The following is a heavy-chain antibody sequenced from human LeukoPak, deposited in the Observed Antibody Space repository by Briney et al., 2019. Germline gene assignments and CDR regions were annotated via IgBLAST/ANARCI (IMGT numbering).Heavy chain of an antibody. CDR2: ISWNSGSI. CDR3: AKDISSIYYDSNVFLDY. V-gene: IGHV3-9*01. J-gene: IGHJ4*02. CDR1: GFTFDDYA. D-gene: IGHD3-22*01. Sequence: GRSLRLYCAASGFTFDDYAVHWVRQAPGKGLEWVSGISWNSGSIGYADSVKGRFTISRDNAKNFLYLQMNSLRAEDTALYYCAKDISSIYYDSNVFLDYCREGTLVTVSS.